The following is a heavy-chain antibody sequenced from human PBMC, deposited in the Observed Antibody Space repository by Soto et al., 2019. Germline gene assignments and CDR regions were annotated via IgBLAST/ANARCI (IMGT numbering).Heavy chain of an antibody. D-gene: IGHD5-18*01. V-gene: IGHV3-23*01. CDR3: ARDMTDTAMATGKYYYYYGMDV. CDR1: GFTFSSYA. Sequence: PGGSLRLSCAASGFTFSSYAMSWVRQAPGKGLEWVSAISGSGGSTYYADSVKGRFTISRDNSKNTLYLQMNSLRAEDTAVYYCARDMTDTAMATGKYYYYYGMDVWGQGTTVTVSS. J-gene: IGHJ6*02. CDR2: ISGSGGST.